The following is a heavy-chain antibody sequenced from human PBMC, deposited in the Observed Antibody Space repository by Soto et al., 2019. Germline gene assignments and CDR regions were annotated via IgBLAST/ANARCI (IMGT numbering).Heavy chain of an antibody. CDR2: ISWDGGST. CDR3: AKDKSASRHYYGMDV. J-gene: IGHJ6*02. CDR1: GFTFDDYT. V-gene: IGHV3-43*01. Sequence: TGGSLRLSCAASGFTFDDYTMHWVRQAPGKGLEWVSLISWDGGSTYYADSVKGRFTISRDNSKNSLYLQMNSLRTEDTALYYCAKDKSASRHYYGMDVWGQGTTVTVSS.